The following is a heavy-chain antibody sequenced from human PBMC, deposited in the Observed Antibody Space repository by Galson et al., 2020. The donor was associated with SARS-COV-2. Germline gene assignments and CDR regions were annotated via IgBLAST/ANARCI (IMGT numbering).Heavy chain of an antibody. D-gene: IGHD6-19*01. CDR3: AKFAVAGTVDY. V-gene: IGHV3-9*01. J-gene: IGHJ4*02. CDR2: ISWNSGSI. Sequence: SLKISCAASGFTFDDYAMHWVRQAPGKGLEWVSGISWNSGSIGYADSVKGRFTISRDNAKNSLYLQMNSLRAEDTALYYCAKFAVAGTVDYWGQGTLVTVSS. CDR1: GFTFDDYA.